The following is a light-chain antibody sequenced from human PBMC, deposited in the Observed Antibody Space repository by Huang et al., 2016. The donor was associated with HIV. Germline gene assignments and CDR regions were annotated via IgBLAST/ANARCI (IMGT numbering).Light chain of an antibody. V-gene: IGKV1-9*01. CDR1: QAIGTY. Sequence: IQLTQSPSSLSASVGDRVTITCRANQAIGTYLAWYQQKPGKAPELLLNSSSTLRSGVPPRFSGGGSGTDFTLTITSLQPEDFASYSCQHLYTFGGGTKVEIK. CDR3: QHLYT. J-gene: IGKJ4*01. CDR2: SSS.